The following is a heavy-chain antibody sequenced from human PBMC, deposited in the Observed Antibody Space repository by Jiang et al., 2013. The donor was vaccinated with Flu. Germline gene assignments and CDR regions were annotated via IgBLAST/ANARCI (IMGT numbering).Heavy chain of an antibody. D-gene: IGHD5-18*01. CDR1: GYTFTDYF. J-gene: IGHJ4*02. Sequence: GAEVKKPGASVKVSCVASGYTFTDYFIHWVRQAPGQGLEWMGWIKIRTGETNYGQRFQDRVTLTRDTSINTAYMELSGLRSADTAVYYCARDPDTPMPIDFWGQGTLVT. CDR2: IKIRTGET. CDR3: ARDPDTPMPIDF. V-gene: IGHV1-2*02.